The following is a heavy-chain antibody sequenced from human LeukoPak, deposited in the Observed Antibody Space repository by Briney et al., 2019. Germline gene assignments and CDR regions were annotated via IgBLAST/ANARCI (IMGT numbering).Heavy chain of an antibody. J-gene: IGHJ4*02. D-gene: IGHD3-22*01. CDR3: ARARWLEYYFDY. CDR2: INHSGST. V-gene: IGHV4-34*01. CDR1: GGSFSGYY. Sequence: SETLSLTCAVYGGSFSGYYWSWIRQPPGKGLECIGEINHSGSTNYNPSLKSRVTISVDTSKSQFSLKLSSVTAADTAVYYCARARWLEYYFDYWGQGTLVTISS.